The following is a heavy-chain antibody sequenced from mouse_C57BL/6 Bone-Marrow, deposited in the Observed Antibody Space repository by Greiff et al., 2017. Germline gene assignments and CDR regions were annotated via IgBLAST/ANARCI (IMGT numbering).Heavy chain of an antibody. D-gene: IGHD1-1*01. CDR1: GFSFNTYA. CDR3: VHLLLRFAY. V-gene: IGHV10-1*01. CDR2: IRSKSNNYAT. J-gene: IGHJ3*01. Sequence: EVMLVESGGGLVQPKGSLKLSCAASGFSFNTYAMNWVRQAPGKGLEWVARIRSKSNNYATYYADSVKDRFTISRDDSESMLYLQMNNLKTEDTAMYYCVHLLLRFAYWGQGTLVTVSA.